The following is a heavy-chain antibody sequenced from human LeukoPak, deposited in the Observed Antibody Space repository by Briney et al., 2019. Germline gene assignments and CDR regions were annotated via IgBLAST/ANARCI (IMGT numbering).Heavy chain of an antibody. CDR1: GYTFTSYA. J-gene: IGHJ4*02. D-gene: IGHD1-26*01. V-gene: IGHV7-4-1*02. CDR2: INTNTGSP. CDR3: ARGDSGSYYGDFDY. Sequence: ASVKVSCKASGYTFTSYAMNWVRQAPGQGLEWMGWINTNTGSPTYAQAFTGRFVFSLDTSVSTAYLQISSLKAEDTAVYYCARGDSGSYYGDFDYWGQGTLVTVSS.